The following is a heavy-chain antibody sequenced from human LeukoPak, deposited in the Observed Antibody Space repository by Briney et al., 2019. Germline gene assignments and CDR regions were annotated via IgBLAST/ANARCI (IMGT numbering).Heavy chain of an antibody. J-gene: IGHJ3*02. CDR1: GASVSSYY. V-gene: IGHV4-4*07. Sequence: SETLSLTCSVSGASVSSYYWSWIRQPAGKGLEWIGRIYTSGSTNYNPCLKSRVTMSVDTSKNQFSLKLTSVNAADTALYYCTRDNGGDWYAFDIWGQGTVVTVSS. CDR3: TRDNGGDWYAFDI. CDR2: IYTSGST. D-gene: IGHD2-21*02.